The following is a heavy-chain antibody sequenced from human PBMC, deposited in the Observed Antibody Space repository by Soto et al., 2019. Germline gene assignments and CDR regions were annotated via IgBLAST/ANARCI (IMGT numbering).Heavy chain of an antibody. CDR2: ISYDGSNK. D-gene: IGHD3-16*01. CDR1: GITFSSYG. CDR3: AKDWGIITRGDAFDI. J-gene: IGHJ3*02. V-gene: IGHV3-30*18. Sequence: QVQLVESGGGVVQPGRSLRLSCAASGITFSSYGMHWVRQAPGKGLEWVAVISYDGSNKYYADSVKGRFTISRDNSKNTLYLQMNSLRAEDTAVYYCAKDWGIITRGDAFDIWGQGTMVTVSS.